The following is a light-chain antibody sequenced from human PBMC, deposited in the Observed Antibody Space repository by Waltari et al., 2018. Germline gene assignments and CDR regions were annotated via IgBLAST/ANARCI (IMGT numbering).Light chain of an antibody. V-gene: IGLV1-40*01. Sequence: QSVLTQPPSVSGAPGQRVTIPCTGSSSNIGAGYDVQWYQQLPGTAPKLLISGNSNRPSGVPDRFSGSKSGTSASLAITGLQAEDEADYYCQSYDSSLSGVVFGGGTKLTVL. J-gene: IGLJ2*01. CDR3: QSYDSSLSGVV. CDR1: SSNIGAGYD. CDR2: GNS.